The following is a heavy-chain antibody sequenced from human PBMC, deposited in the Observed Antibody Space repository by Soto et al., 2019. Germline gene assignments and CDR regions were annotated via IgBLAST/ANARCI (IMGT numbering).Heavy chain of an antibody. Sequence: PETLSLTCTVSGGSISSTSYSWGWIRQPPGKGLEWIGNIYYSGTTYDNPSLKSRVTIYXETSKNQFSRRLNSVTAADTAGNYCARISRGAVVVEAAAKRRRFDYYSGMDVWVEGTRVT. V-gene: IGHV4-39*01. D-gene: IGHD2-2*01. CDR1: GGSISSTSYS. CDR3: ARISRGAVVVEAAAKRRRFDYYSGMDV. J-gene: IGHJ6*02. CDR2: IYYSGTT.